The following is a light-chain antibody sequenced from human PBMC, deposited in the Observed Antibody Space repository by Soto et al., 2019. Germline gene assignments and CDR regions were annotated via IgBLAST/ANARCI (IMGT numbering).Light chain of an antibody. J-gene: IGKJ1*01. Sequence: LTPSPCALSLSTWETATLSFRASLSVSGNYLAWCRQTPGQPPRLLIYGASSRATGIPDRLSGSGSGTDFTLTMSRLEPEDFALYYCQQGSKWRTFGQGTKVDIK. CDR1: LSVSGNY. CDR2: GAS. CDR3: QQGSKWRT. V-gene: IGKV3D-20*02.